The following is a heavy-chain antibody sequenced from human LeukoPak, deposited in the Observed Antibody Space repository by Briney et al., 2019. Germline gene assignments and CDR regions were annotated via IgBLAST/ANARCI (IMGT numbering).Heavy chain of an antibody. D-gene: IGHD1-14*01. J-gene: IGHJ5*02. CDR2: INHRGST. CDR3: ARLNKPGWFDP. V-gene: IGHV4-34*01. Sequence: SETLSLTCAVYGGSFSGYYWSWIRQPPGKGLEWIGEINHRGSTNYNPSLKSRVTISVDTSKNQFSLKLSSVTAADTAVYYCARLNKPGWFDPWGQGARVTVSS. CDR1: GGSFSGYY.